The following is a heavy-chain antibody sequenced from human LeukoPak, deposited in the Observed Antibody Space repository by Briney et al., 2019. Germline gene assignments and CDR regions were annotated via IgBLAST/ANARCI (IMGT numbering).Heavy chain of an antibody. V-gene: IGHV3-64D*09. J-gene: IGHJ4*02. D-gene: IGHD1-26*01. Sequence: ERGGSLRLSCSASGFTFSSFAMFWVGQAPGKGLEYVSGISSDGGRTNYADSVKARFTISRDNSKVTLYLQMTSLRPEDTAIYYCVKDPSGNYFYFDYWGQGTLVTVSS. CDR1: GFTFSSFA. CDR2: ISSDGGRT. CDR3: VKDPSGNYFYFDY.